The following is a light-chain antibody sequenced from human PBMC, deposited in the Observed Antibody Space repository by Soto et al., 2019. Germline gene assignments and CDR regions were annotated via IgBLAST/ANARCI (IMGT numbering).Light chain of an antibody. CDR2: GAS. CDR3: QQSNDQWT. J-gene: IGKJ1*01. V-gene: IGKV3-15*01. CDR1: QSGSSSY. Sequence: EIVLTQSPGTLSLSPGERATLSCRASQSGSSSYLAWYQQKPDQAPRLLVYGASTRATGIPARFSGSGSGTEFTLTIGSLQSEDFAVYYCQQSNDQWTFGQGTKVDIK.